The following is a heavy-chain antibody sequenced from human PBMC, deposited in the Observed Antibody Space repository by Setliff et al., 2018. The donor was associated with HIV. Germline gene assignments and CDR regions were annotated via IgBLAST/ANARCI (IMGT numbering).Heavy chain of an antibody. D-gene: IGHD6-13*01. Sequence: SETLSLTCTASGAAIYSDTSFWGLIRQSPGKGLEWIGTISYSGTTYYNPSLESRVSISIDTYMRQFSLTLTAMTAADRAVYYCARHRDPPGSSWIYYYSYMDVWGKGTTVTVSS. CDR2: ISYSGTT. V-gene: IGHV4-39*01. CDR1: GAAIYSDTSF. CDR3: ARHRDPPGSSWIYYYSYMDV. J-gene: IGHJ6*03.